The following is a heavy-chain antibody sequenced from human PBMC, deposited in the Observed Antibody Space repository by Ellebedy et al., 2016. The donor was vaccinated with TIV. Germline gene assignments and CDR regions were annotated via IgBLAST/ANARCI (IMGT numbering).Heavy chain of an antibody. CDR3: ARHLGYADSDIDF. Sequence: GESLKISWQGSGYDFTDFWIGWVRQMPGKGLESMGIIYPGDSDTRYSPSFQGQVTISVDKSIRTAYLQWNSLKASDSAMYYCARHLGYADSDIDFWGQGTLVTVSS. V-gene: IGHV5-51*01. CDR2: IYPGDSDT. J-gene: IGHJ4*02. D-gene: IGHD4-17*01. CDR1: GYDFTDFW.